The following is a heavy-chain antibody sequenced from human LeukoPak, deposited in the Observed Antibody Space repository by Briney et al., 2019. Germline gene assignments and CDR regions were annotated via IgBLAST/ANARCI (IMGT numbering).Heavy chain of an antibody. D-gene: IGHD1-26*01. CDR1: GFTVSSNY. CDR3: AKDHTVGATFGVYFDY. J-gene: IGHJ4*02. CDR2: IYSGGST. V-gene: IGHV3-66*01. Sequence: GGSLRLSCAASGFTVSSNYMSWVRQAPGKGLEWVSFIYSGGSTYYADSVKGRFTISRDNSKNTLYLQMNSLRAEDTAVYYCAKDHTVGATFGVYFDYWGQGTLVTVSS.